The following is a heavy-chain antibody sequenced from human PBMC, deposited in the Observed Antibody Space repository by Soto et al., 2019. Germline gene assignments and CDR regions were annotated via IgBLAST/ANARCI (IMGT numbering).Heavy chain of an antibody. CDR3: ARLEGLATISYYFDF. CDR2: IYYRGNA. D-gene: IGHD3-9*01. CDR1: DDSINSDKYY. Sequence: QLQLQESGPGLVKPSETLSLTCSVSDDSINSDKYYWGWIRQPPGKGLEWIGSIYYRGNAYYNPSLHTRVTLSLDKSKRQFSLKLNSVTAADSAVYFCARLEGLATISYYFDFWGPGALVTVSS. J-gene: IGHJ4*02. V-gene: IGHV4-39*01.